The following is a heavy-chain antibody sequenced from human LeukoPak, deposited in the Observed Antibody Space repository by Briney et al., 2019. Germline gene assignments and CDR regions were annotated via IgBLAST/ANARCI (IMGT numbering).Heavy chain of an antibody. Sequence: GGFLRLSCAASGFTFSSYAMHWVRQAPGKGLEWVAVISYDGSNKYYADSVKGRFTISRDNSKNTLYLQMNSLRAEDTAVYYCEIQMDYGGSTFDYWGQGTLVTVS. V-gene: IGHV3-30-3*01. J-gene: IGHJ4*02. CDR3: EIQMDYGGSTFDY. CDR1: GFTFSSYA. D-gene: IGHD4-23*01. CDR2: ISYDGSNK.